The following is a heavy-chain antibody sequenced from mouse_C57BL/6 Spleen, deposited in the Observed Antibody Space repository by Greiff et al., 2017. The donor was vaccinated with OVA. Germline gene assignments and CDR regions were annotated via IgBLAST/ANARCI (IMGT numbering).Heavy chain of an antibody. Sequence: EVQLQQSGPELVKPGASVKISCKASGYTFTDYYMNWVKQSHGKSLEWIGDINPNNGGTSYNQKFKGKATLTVDKSSSTAYMELRSLTSEDSAVYYCARSYGNYEYYYAMDYWGQGTSVTVSS. J-gene: IGHJ4*01. CDR1: GYTFTDYY. CDR3: ARSYGNYEYYYAMDY. CDR2: INPNNGGT. D-gene: IGHD2-1*01. V-gene: IGHV1-26*01.